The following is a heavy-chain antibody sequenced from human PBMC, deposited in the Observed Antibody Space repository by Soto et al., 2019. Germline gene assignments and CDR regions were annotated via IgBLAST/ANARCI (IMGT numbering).Heavy chain of an antibody. D-gene: IGHD2-21*01. CDR2: MNPNRNNT. Sequence: QVQLVQSGAEVKTPGASVKVSCKASGYTFASYDINWVRQAPGQGLEWMGWMNPNRNNTGYAQKLQGRLTRTSDIALNIAHMELSSLRSEDTAVYYCARSDGYHFNWLDSWGQGTLVTVSA. V-gene: IGHV1-8*01. CDR1: GYTFASYD. CDR3: ARSDGYHFNWLDS. J-gene: IGHJ5*01.